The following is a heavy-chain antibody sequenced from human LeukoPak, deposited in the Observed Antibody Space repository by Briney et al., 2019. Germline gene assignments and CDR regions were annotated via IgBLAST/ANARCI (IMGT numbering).Heavy chain of an antibody. J-gene: IGHJ4*02. D-gene: IGHD3-10*01. Sequence: GRSLRLSCAASGFTFDDYAMHWVRQAPGKGLEWVSGISWNGGSIGYADSVKGRFTISRDNAKNSLYLQMNSLRAEDTALYYCAKDTMTMVRGVIGGFDYWGQGTLVTVSS. CDR1: GFTFDDYA. CDR3: AKDTMTMVRGVIGGFDY. V-gene: IGHV3-9*01. CDR2: ISWNGGSI.